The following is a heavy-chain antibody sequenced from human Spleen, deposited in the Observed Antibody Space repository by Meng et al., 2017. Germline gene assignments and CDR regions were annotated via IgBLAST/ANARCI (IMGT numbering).Heavy chain of an antibody. J-gene: IGHJ4*02. V-gene: IGHV1-2*02. CDR3: ARDRGSGWSEEFDF. Sequence: QVRLVQSGAEVKKPGASGKVSCKTSGYIFTSYYRHWVRQAPGQGLEWMGWINPNTGGTNYAQHFQGRVTVTRDTSISTAYMELSRLRSDDTAVYYCARDRGSGWSEEFDFWGQGTLVTVSS. CDR1: GYIFTSYY. CDR2: INPNTGGT. D-gene: IGHD6-19*01.